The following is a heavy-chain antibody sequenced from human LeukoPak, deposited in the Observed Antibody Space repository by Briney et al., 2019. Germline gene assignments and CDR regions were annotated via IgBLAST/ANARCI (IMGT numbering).Heavy chain of an antibody. Sequence: NPGGSLRLSCAASGFTFSSYSMNWVRQAPGKWLEWVSSISSSSSYIYYADSVKGRFTISRDNAKNSLYLQMNSLRAEDTAVYYCARDLSSTSCYTCYYYMDVWGKGTTVTVSS. D-gene: IGHD2-2*02. CDR3: ARDLSSTSCYTCYYYMDV. J-gene: IGHJ6*03. CDR2: ISSSSSYI. CDR1: GFTFSSYS. V-gene: IGHV3-21*01.